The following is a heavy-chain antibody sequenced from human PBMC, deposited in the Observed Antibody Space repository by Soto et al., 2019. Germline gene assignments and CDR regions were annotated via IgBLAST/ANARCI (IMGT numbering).Heavy chain of an antibody. CDR3: ARDQTGITTAGGGRIDH. J-gene: IGHJ4*02. D-gene: IGHD6-13*01. V-gene: IGHV3-30-3*01. CDR1: GFTFSTHA. CDR2: VSFDGSNK. Sequence: GGSLRLSCAASGFTFSTHAMHWVRQAPGKGLECVAIVSFDGSNKYYADSVKGRFTISRDNSKNTLYLQMSGLTPEDTAFYYCARDQTGITTAGGGRIDHWGQGTLVTVAS.